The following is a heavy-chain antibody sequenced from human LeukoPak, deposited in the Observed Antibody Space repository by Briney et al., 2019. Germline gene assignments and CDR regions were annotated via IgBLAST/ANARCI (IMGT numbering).Heavy chain of an antibody. Sequence: GGSLRLSCAASGFTFSSYNMNWVRQAPGKGLEWVSSITSSTSYIYYADSVKGRFTISRDNAKNSLYLQLNSLRAEDTAVYYCARDPYSGSYGVYYYYMDVWGKGTTVTVSS. J-gene: IGHJ6*03. CDR1: GFTFSSYN. V-gene: IGHV3-21*01. CDR3: ARDPYSGSYGVYYYYMDV. D-gene: IGHD1-26*01. CDR2: ITSSTSYI.